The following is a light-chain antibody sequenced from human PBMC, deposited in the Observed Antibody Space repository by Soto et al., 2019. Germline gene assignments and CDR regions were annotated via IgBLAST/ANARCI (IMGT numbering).Light chain of an antibody. CDR3: QHSYSTPRT. CDR1: QSISNY. Sequence: DIQMTQSPSSLSASVGDRVTITCRASQSISNYLNWYQQKPGKAPKLLMFAASSLQSGVPSRFSGSGSGTDFTLTISSLQPEDFATYYCQHSYSTPRTFGQGTKVEIK. V-gene: IGKV1-39*01. J-gene: IGKJ1*01. CDR2: AAS.